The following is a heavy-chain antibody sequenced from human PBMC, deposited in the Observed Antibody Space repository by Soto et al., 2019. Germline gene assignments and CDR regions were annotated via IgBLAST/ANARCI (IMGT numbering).Heavy chain of an antibody. CDR1: RGSISSSNW. J-gene: IGHJ6*02. Sequence: SQTLSLTCAVSRGSISSSNWWNWVRQPPGKGLEWIGEIYHSGSTNYNPSLKSRVTISVDKSKNQFSLKLSSVTAADTAVYYCASGYCSSTSCYTGYYYYGMDVWGQGTTVTVSS. D-gene: IGHD2-2*02. CDR3: ASGYCSSTSCYTGYYYYGMDV. V-gene: IGHV4-4*02. CDR2: IYHSGST.